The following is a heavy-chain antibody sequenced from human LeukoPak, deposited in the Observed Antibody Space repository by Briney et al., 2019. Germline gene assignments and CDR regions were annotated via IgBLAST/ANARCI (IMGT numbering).Heavy chain of an antibody. CDR2: IYYSWTT. CDR3: ARQGSGWSGAFDF. Sequence: ASETLSLTCTVSGGSIKSSSYYSGWIRQPPGKGLEWIANIYYSWTTYYNPSLKRRVTTSVDTSKNHFSLRLNSVTAADTAVYYCARQGSGWSGAFDFWGQGTLITVSS. J-gene: IGHJ4*02. CDR1: GGSIKSSSYY. D-gene: IGHD6-19*01. V-gene: IGHV4-39*01.